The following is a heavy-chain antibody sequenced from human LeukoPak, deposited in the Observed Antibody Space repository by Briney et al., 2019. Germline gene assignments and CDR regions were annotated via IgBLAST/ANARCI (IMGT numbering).Heavy chain of an antibody. V-gene: IGHV1-2*02. CDR1: GYTFTGYY. Sequence: ASVKVSCKASGYTFTGYYMNWVRQAPGQGPEWMGWINPNTGGTNYAQKFQGRVTMTRDTSITTAYMELSRLTSDDTAEYYCARGVAIRDAYNWDQMDYWGQGTLVTVSS. CDR3: ARGVAIRDAYNWDQMDY. CDR2: INPNTGGT. J-gene: IGHJ4*02. D-gene: IGHD5-24*01.